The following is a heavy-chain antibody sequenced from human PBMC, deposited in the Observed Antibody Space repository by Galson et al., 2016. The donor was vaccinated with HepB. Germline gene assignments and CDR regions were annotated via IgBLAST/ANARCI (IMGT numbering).Heavy chain of an antibody. V-gene: IGHV1-18*01. CDR3: ARVLGGYDFYP. CDR1: GFTFTAYD. D-gene: IGHD5-12*01. CDR2: INAYNGNT. Sequence: SVKVSCKASGFTFTAYDISWVRQAPGQGLEWMGWINAYNGNTNYAQSFQGRVTMTTDTSTGTAYMELWNLRSDDTALYYCARVLGGYDFYPWGQGTLVTVSS. J-gene: IGHJ5*02.